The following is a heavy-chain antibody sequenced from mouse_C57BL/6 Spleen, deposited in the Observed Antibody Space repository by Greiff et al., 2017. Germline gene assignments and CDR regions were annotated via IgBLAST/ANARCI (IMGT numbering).Heavy chain of an antibody. CDR2: ISYSGST. CDR3: ARDDYDRFAY. J-gene: IGHJ3*01. Sequence: EVKLVESGPGMVKPSQSLSLTCTVTGYSITSGYDWHWIRHFPGNKLEWMGYISYSGSTNYNPSLKSRISITHDTSKNHFFLKLNSVTTEDTATYYCARDDYDRFAYWGQGTLVTVSA. V-gene: IGHV3-1*01. CDR1: GYSITSGYD. D-gene: IGHD2-4*01.